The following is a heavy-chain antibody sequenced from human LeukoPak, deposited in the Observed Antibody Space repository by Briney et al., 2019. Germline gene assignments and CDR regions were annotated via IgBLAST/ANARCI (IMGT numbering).Heavy chain of an antibody. V-gene: IGHV1-18*01. D-gene: IGHD6-13*01. CDR1: GYTFTSYG. CDR3: AREGRPIAAGGPYYYYYYMDV. Sequence: ASVKVSCKASGYTFTSYGISWVRQAPGQGLEWMGWISAYNGNTNYAQKLQGRVTMTTDTSTSTAYMELRSLRSDDTAVYYCAREGRPIAAGGPYYYYYYMDVWGKGTTVTVSS. J-gene: IGHJ6*03. CDR2: ISAYNGNT.